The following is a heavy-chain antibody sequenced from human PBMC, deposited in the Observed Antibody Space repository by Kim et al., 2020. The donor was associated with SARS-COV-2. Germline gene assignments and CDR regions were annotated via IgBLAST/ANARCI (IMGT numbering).Heavy chain of an antibody. CDR1: GYTFTSYG. V-gene: IGHV1-18*01. Sequence: ASVKVSCKASGYTFTSYGISWVRQAPGQGLEWMGWISAYNGNTNYAQKLQGRVTMTTDTSTSTAYMELRSLRSDDTAVYYCARTDYDSSGYYISSYYYYYGMDVWGQGTTVTVSS. CDR2: ISAYNGNT. CDR3: ARTDYDSSGYYISSYYYYYGMDV. J-gene: IGHJ6*02. D-gene: IGHD3-22*01.